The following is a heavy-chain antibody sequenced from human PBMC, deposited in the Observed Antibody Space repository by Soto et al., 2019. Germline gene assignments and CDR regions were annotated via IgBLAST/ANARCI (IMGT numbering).Heavy chain of an antibody. J-gene: IGHJ6*02. CDR2: IIPIFGTA. D-gene: IGHD2-15*01. Sequence: GASVKVSCKASGGTFSSYAISWVRQAPGQGLEWMGGIIPIFGTANYAQKFQGRVTITADESTSTAYMELSSLRSEDTAVYYCASGYCSGGSCYISNYYYGMDVWGQGTTVTVSS. CDR3: ASGYCSGGSCYISNYYYGMDV. CDR1: GGTFSSYA. V-gene: IGHV1-69*13.